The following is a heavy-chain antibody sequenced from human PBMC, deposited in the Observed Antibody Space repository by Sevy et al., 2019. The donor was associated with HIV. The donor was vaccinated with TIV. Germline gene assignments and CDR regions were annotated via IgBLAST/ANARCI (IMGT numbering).Heavy chain of an antibody. Sequence: GGSLRLSCAASGFTFSSYAMSWVRQAPGKGLEWVSTISGSGGSTYYADSVKGRFTISRDKFKNTLYVQMNSLRAEDTAVYDCAILGTYYYDGSGYYYQVPSDYWGQGTLVTVSS. CDR1: GFTFSSYA. CDR3: AILGTYYYDGSGYYYQVPSDY. CDR2: ISGSGGST. D-gene: IGHD3-22*01. J-gene: IGHJ4*02. V-gene: IGHV3-23*01.